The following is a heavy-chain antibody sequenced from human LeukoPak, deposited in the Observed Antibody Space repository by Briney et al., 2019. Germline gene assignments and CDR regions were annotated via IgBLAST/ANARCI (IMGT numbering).Heavy chain of an antibody. D-gene: IGHD5-18*01. CDR2: IRSKANSYAT. CDR3: TSQTQIHYPVGYFDL. CDR1: GFTFSGSA. Sequence: GGSLRLSCAASGFTFSGSAMHWVRQASGKGLEWVGRIRSKANSYATAYAASVKGRFTISRDDSKNTAYLQMNSLKTEDTAVYYCTSQTQIHYPVGYFDLWGRGTLVTVSS. V-gene: IGHV3-73*01. J-gene: IGHJ2*01.